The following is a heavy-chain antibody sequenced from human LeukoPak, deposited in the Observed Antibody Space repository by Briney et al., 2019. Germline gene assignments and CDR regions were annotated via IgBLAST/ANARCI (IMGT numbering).Heavy chain of an antibody. D-gene: IGHD2-21*02. Sequence: GASVKVSCKASGFTFTGYYIHWVRQAPGQGLEWMGYINPHSGGTNSPQKFQGRVTMTTDTSISAAYMELSSLISDDTAMYYCAREGNELLSKNFDYWGQGTLVTVSS. J-gene: IGHJ4*02. CDR2: INPHSGGT. V-gene: IGHV1-2*02. CDR1: GFTFTGYY. CDR3: AREGNELLSKNFDY.